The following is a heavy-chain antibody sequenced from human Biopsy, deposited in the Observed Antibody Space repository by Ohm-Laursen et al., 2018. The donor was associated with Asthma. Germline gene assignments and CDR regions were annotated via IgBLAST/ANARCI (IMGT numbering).Heavy chain of an antibody. V-gene: IGHV4-39*01. D-gene: IGHD7-27*01. CDR3: ARHWDWGSFFDY. CDR1: GGSMSSSSYY. CDR2: ISYTGSA. Sequence: SETLSLTCIVSGGSMSSSSYYWGWIRQPPGKGLEWMGSISYTGSAYHNPSLKSRITISVDTSKNHLSLKLSSVTAADTAVYYCARHWDWGSFFDYWGQGTPVTVSS. J-gene: IGHJ4*02.